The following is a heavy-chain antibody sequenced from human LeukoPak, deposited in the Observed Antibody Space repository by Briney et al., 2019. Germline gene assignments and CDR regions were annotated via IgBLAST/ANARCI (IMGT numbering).Heavy chain of an antibody. J-gene: IGHJ6*04. CDR2: IIPIFGTA. Sequence: GSSVKVSCKASGGTFSSYVISRVRQAPGQGLEWMGGIIPIFGTANYAQKFRGRVTITADESTSTAYMELSSLRSEDEAVYYCARDQCSSTSCPYYYYGMDVWGRGSTVTVCS. V-gene: IGHV1-69*01. D-gene: IGHD2-2*01. CDR1: GGTFSSYV. CDR3: ARDQCSSTSCPYYYYGMDV.